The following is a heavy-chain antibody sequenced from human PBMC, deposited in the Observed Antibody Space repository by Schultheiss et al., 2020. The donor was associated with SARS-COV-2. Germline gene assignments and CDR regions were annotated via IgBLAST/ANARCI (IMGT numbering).Heavy chain of an antibody. Sequence: SVKVSCKASGGTFSSYAISWVRQAPGQGLEWMGGIIPIFGTANYAQKFQGRVTMTTDTSTSTAYMELSSLRSEDTAVYYCAREAVAGIDYWGQGTLVTVSS. CDR1: GGTFSSYA. J-gene: IGHJ4*02. CDR2: IIPIFGTA. D-gene: IGHD6-19*01. V-gene: IGHV1-69*05. CDR3: AREAVAGIDY.